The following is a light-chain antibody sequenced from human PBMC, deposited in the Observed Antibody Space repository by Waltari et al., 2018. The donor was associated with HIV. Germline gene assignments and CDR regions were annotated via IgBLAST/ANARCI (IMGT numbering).Light chain of an antibody. J-gene: IGLJ3*02. V-gene: IGLV6-57*01. CDR3: QSYDSNKNWV. Sequence: NFMLTQPHSVSESPGKPVTISCTRSSGSLAGNFVQWFQRRPGSSPTTVIYESYFRTSGVPARFSGSIDRSSNSASLTISGLKTEDETDYYCQSYDSNKNWVFGVGTKLTVL. CDR1: SGSLAGNF. CDR2: ESY.